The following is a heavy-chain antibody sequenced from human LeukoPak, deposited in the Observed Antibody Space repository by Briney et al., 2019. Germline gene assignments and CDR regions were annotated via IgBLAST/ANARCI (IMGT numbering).Heavy chain of an antibody. CDR1: GFTFSDYY. V-gene: IGHV3-11*01. CDR2: ISSSGSTI. CDR3: ARDHCSGGSCYLAHYYYGMDV. Sequence: GGSLRLSCAASGFTFSDYYMSWIRQAPGKGLEWVSYISSSGSTIYYADSVKGRFTISRDNAKNSLYLQMNSLRAEDTAVYYCARDHCSGGSCYLAHYYYGMDVWGQGTTVTVSS. D-gene: IGHD2-15*01. J-gene: IGHJ6*02.